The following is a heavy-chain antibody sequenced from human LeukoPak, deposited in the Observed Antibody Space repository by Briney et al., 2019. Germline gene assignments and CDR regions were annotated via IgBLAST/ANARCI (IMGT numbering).Heavy chain of an antibody. D-gene: IGHD3-9*01. V-gene: IGHV4-4*07. Sequence: SETLSLTCTVSGGSISSYYWRWIRQPARKGLEWIGRIYTSGSTNYNPSLKSRVTMSVDTSKIQFSLKLSSVTAADTAVYYCARERYFDWLLFHMDVWGKGTTVTISS. CDR3: ARERYFDWLLFHMDV. CDR1: GGSISSYY. CDR2: IYTSGST. J-gene: IGHJ6*03.